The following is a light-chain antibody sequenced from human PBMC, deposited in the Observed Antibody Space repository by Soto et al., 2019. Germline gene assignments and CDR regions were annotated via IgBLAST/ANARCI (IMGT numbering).Light chain of an antibody. J-gene: IGLJ2*01. CDR1: SSNIGAGYD. CDR3: KSYDSSLSVV. V-gene: IGLV1-40*01. CDR2: GNS. Sequence: QSVLTQPPSVSGSPGQTVTISCTGSSSNIGAGYDVYWYQQLPGTAPKLIIYGNSNRPSGVPDRFSGSKSGTSASLTITGLQAEDEADYYCKSYDSSLSVVFGGGTKLTVL.